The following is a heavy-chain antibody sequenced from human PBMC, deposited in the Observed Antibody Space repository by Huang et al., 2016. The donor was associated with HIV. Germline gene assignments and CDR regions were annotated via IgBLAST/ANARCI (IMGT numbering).Heavy chain of an antibody. V-gene: IGHV3-23*01. Sequence: EVQLLESGGGLVQPGGSLSLSCAASGFTFNNYARNWVRQAAGKGLEWGSNIRCNGGSTYYADSVKGRFTSSRDNSKNTLYLHMNSLRVEDTAVYYCAKGIKSSGSYYFDYWGQGTLVTVSS. CDR2: IRCNGGST. CDR1: GFTFNNYA. D-gene: IGHD3-10*01. J-gene: IGHJ4*02. CDR3: AKGIKSSGSYYFDY.